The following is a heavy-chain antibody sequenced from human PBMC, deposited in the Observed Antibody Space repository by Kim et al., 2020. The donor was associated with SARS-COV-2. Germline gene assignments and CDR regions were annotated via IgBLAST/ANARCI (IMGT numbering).Heavy chain of an antibody. J-gene: IGHJ3*02. CDR2: IYFSGST. CDR3: AWWGLGGYSYGQKTLGAFDI. Sequence: SETLSLTCTVSGGSISSYYWSWIRQPPGKGLELIGHIYFSGSTNYNPSLKSRATISVDASKNQLSLKLRSVTAADTAVYYCAWWGLGGYSYGQKTLGAFDIWGQGAWVTVSS. V-gene: IGHV4-59*08. D-gene: IGHD5-18*01. CDR1: GGSISSYY.